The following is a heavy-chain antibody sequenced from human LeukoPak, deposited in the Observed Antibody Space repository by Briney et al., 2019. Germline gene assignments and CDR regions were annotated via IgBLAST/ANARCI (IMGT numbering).Heavy chain of an antibody. D-gene: IGHD5-24*01. CDR3: ARDGRMATIHESWFDP. Sequence: SETLSLTCTVSGGSISSYYWSWIRQPPGKGLEWIGYIYYSGSTNYNPSLKSQVTISVDTSKNQFSLKLSSVTAADTAVYYCARDGRMATIHESWFDPWGQGTLVTVSS. CDR1: GGSISSYY. CDR2: IYYSGST. J-gene: IGHJ5*02. V-gene: IGHV4-59*01.